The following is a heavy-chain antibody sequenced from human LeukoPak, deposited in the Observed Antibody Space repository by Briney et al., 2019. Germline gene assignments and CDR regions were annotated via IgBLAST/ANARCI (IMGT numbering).Heavy chain of an antibody. D-gene: IGHD6-13*01. CDR3: ARVSLAAAGSNWFDP. J-gene: IGHJ5*02. CDR1: GGSFSDYY. V-gene: IGHV4-59*01. Sequence: PSETLSLTCTVYGGSFSDYYWSWIRQPPGKGLEWIGYIYYSGSTNYNPSLKSRVTISVDTSKNQFSLKLSSVTAADTAVYYCARVSLAAAGSNWFDPWGQGTLVTVSS. CDR2: IYYSGST.